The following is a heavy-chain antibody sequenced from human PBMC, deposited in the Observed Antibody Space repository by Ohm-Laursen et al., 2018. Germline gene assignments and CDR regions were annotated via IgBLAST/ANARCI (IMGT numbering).Heavy chain of an antibody. Sequence: SLRLSCTASGFTFSNYVMSWVRRAPGKGLEWVSGIGGSGDITYSADSVRGRFIISRDNSKNTLYLQMNSLRAEDTAVYYCTRMGGNSELSWGQGTLVTVSS. CDR2: IGGSGDIT. V-gene: IGHV3-23*01. CDR3: TRMGGNSELS. D-gene: IGHD4-23*01. CDR1: GFTFSNYV. J-gene: IGHJ4*02.